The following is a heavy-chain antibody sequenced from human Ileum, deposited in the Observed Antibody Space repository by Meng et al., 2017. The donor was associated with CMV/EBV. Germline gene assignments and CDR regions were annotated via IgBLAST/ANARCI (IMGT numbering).Heavy chain of an antibody. J-gene: IGHJ4*02. CDR3: ATDRKQVWSLVGQLDY. Sequence: GGSLRLSGTASGFTFSSYVMHGVRQAPGKGPEWLAATSSDGSDEGYADYVQGRFTISKDNYRNTLFLQMDSLRIEETAIYCCATDRKQVWSLVGQLDYWGRGTLVTVSS. CDR2: TSSDGSDE. V-gene: IGHV3-30*04. CDR1: GFTFSSYV. D-gene: IGHD3-9*01.